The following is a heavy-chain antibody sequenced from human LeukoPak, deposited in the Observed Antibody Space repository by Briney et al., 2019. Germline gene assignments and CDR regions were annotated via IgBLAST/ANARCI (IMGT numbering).Heavy chain of an antibody. CDR2: ISYDGGIT. CDR1: GFTFSSYA. D-gene: IGHD3-10*01. V-gene: IGHV3-30*01. CDR3: ARDTTYYYDGGSCGPHYFDY. Sequence: GGSLRLSCAASGFTFSSYAMYWVRQAPGKGPEWLAVISYDGGITHYADSVKDRFTISRDNSKNTLFLQLNSLRGDDTAVYYCARDTTYYYDGGSCGPHYFDYWGQGTLVTVSS. J-gene: IGHJ4*02.